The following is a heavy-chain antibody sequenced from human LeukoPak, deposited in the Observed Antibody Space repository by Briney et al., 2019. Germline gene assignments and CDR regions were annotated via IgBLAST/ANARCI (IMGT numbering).Heavy chain of an antibody. CDR2: INTGNGNT. Sequence: ASVKVSCKASGYTFTSYAMHWVRQAPGQRLEWMGWINTGNGNTKYSQEFQGRVTITRDTSASTAYMELSSLRSDDMAVYYCARDNAKLIWIGDLAEHWFDPWGQGTLVTVSS. V-gene: IGHV1-3*03. CDR1: GYTFTSYA. CDR3: ARDNAKLIWIGDLAEHWFDP. J-gene: IGHJ5*02. D-gene: IGHD3-10*01.